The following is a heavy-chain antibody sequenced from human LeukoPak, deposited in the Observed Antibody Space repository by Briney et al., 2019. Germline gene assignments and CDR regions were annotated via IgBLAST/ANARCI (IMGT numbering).Heavy chain of an antibody. CDR1: GGSISSSNW. CDR3: AGRYYYDSSGYPFDY. Sequence: SGTLSLTCAVSGGSISSSNWWSWVRQPPGKGLEWIGEIYHSGSTNYNPSLKSRVTISVDKSKNQFSLKLSSVTAADTAVYYCAGRYYYDSSGYPFDYWGQGTLVTVSS. D-gene: IGHD3-22*01. CDR2: IYHSGST. V-gene: IGHV4-4*02. J-gene: IGHJ4*02.